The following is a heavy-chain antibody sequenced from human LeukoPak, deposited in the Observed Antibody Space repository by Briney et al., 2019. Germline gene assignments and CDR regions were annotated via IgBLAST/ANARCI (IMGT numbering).Heavy chain of an antibody. CDR2: ISGSGGST. Sequence: GGSLRLSCAASGFTFSSYGMSWVRQAPGKGLEWVSAISGSGGSTYYADSVKGRFTISRDNSKNTLYLQMNSLRAEDTAVYYCARLSFDWLSPFDYWGQGTLVTVSS. CDR1: GFTFSSYG. D-gene: IGHD3-9*01. CDR3: ARLSFDWLSPFDY. V-gene: IGHV3-23*01. J-gene: IGHJ4*02.